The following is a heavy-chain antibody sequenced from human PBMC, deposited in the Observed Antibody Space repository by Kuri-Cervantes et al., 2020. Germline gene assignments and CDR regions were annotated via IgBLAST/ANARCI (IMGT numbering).Heavy chain of an antibody. J-gene: IGHJ4*02. CDR3: ARINSSGWYEMDY. Sequence: TLSLTCTVSGGSISSHYWSWIRQPPGKGLEWIALIDWDDDKYYSTSLKTRLTISKDTSKNQVVLTMTNMDPVDTATYYCARINSSGWYEMDYWGQGTLVTVSS. D-gene: IGHD6-19*01. V-gene: IGHV2-70*18. CDR1: GGSISSHY. CDR2: IDWDDDK.